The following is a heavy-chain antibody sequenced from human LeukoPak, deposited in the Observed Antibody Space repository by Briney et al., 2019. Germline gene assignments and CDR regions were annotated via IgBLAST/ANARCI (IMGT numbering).Heavy chain of an antibody. D-gene: IGHD5-12*01. V-gene: IGHV3-48*03. Sequence: GGSLRLSCTVVGVTLSDYELNCGRQAPGKGPEGFSYMSRRADRIDHADSVKGRFTMSRDIARKSVYLQMTSLRVEDTAVYYCATRVPYTGYNSWGQGTLVTVSS. J-gene: IGHJ4*02. CDR3: ATRVPYTGYNS. CDR2: MSRRADRI. CDR1: GVTLSDYE.